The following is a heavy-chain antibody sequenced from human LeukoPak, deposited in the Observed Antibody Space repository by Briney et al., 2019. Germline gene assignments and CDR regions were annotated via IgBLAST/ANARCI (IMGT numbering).Heavy chain of an antibody. CDR2: MQDDGAKT. V-gene: IGHV3-30*02. J-gene: IGHJ4*02. D-gene: IGHD3-22*01. Sequence: QPGGSLRLSCAASGFTFNTYPMHWVRQAPGKGLEWVALMQDDGAKTNYADSVRGRFTISRDNSRSTVYLQMNSLKPDDTAVYYCATQTITLVVVISPFDYWGQGALVTVSS. CDR1: GFTFNTYP. CDR3: ATQTITLVVVISPFDY.